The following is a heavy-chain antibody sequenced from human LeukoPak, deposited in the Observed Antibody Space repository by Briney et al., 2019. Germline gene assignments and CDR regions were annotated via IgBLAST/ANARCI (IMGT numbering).Heavy chain of an antibody. CDR1: GGTFSSYA. CDR3: ASGSGYELYNFDY. Sequence: ASVKVSCKASGGTFSSYAISWVRQAPGQGLEWMGGIIPIFGTANYAQKFQGGVTITTDESTSTAYMELSSLRSEDTAVYYCASGSGYELYNFDYWGQGTLVTVSS. V-gene: IGHV1-69*05. CDR2: IIPIFGTA. J-gene: IGHJ4*02. D-gene: IGHD5-12*01.